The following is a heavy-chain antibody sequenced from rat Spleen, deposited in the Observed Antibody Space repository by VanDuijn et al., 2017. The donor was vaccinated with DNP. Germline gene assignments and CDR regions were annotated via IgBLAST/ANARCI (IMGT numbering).Heavy chain of an antibody. Sequence: EVQLVESGGGLVQPGRSLKLSCSASGFTFSDYAMAWVRQAPTKGLEWVAYISYDGGNAYYGDSVKGRFTISRDNPKSTLYLQMASLRSEDTATYYCTTSVPTFWGQGVMVTVSS. CDR1: GFTFSDYA. CDR2: ISYDGGNA. J-gene: IGHJ2*01. D-gene: IGHD3-3*01. CDR3: TTSVPTF. V-gene: IGHV5S23*01.